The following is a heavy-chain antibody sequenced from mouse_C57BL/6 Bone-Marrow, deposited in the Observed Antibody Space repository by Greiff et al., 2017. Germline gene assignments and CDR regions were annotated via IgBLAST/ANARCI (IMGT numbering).Heavy chain of an antibody. CDR1: GFTFSDFY. CDR3: ARGYYYGPYWYFDV. J-gene: IGHJ1*03. V-gene: IGHV7-1*01. D-gene: IGHD1-1*01. CDR2: SRNKANDYTT. Sequence: EVMLVESGGGLVQSGRSLRLSCATSGFTFSDFYMEWVRQAPGKGLEWIAASRNKANDYTTEYSASVKGRFIVSRDTSQSILYLQMNALRAEDTAIYYCARGYYYGPYWYFDVWGTGTTVTVSS.